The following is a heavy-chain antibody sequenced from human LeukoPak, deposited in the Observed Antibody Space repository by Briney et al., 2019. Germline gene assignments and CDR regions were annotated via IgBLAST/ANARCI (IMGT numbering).Heavy chain of an antibody. D-gene: IGHD6-19*01. CDR1: GYTFTSYG. CDR2: ISAYNGNT. Sequence: EASVKVSCKASGYTFTSYGISWVRQAPGQGLEWMGWISAYNGNTNYAQKLQGRVTMTTDTSTSTAYMELSSLRSEDTAVYYCASNIAVAEEWEPLDYWGQGTLVTVSS. J-gene: IGHJ4*02. V-gene: IGHV1-18*01. CDR3: ASNIAVAEEWEPLDY.